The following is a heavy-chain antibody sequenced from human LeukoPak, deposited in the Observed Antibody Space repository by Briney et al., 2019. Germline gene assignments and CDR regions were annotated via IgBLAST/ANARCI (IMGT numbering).Heavy chain of an antibody. V-gene: IGHV4-61*02. J-gene: IGHJ5*02. Sequence: SETLSLTCTVSGGSISSGNYYWSWIRQPAGKGLEWIGRMYTSGSTNYNPSLKSRVTISVDTSKNQFSLKLSSVTAADTAVYYCARGVGGSEWNWFDPWGQGTLVTVSS. CDR3: ARGVGGSEWNWFDP. D-gene: IGHD5-12*01. CDR1: GGSISSGNYY. CDR2: MYTSGST.